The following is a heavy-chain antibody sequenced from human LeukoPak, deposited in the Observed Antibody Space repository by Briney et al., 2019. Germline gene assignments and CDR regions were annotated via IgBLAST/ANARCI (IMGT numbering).Heavy chain of an antibody. D-gene: IGHD2-2*01. CDR1: GYTFTSYG. CDR3: ARGLGTIVVPYYLDY. J-gene: IGHJ4*02. CDR2: ISAYNGNT. V-gene: IGHV1-18*01. Sequence: GASVRVSCTASGYTFTSYGISWVRQAPGQGLEWMGWISAYNGNTNYAQKLQGRVTMTTDTSTSTAYMELRSLRSDDTAVYYCARGLGTIVVPYYLDYWGQGTLVTVSS.